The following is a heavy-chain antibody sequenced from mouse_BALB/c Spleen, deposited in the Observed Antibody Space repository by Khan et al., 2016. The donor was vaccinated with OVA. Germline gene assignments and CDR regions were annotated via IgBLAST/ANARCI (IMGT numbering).Heavy chain of an antibody. CDR1: GFTFSSYG. J-gene: IGHJ4*01. CDR2: ISSGGSYT. D-gene: IGHD2-3*01. Sequence: EVELVESGGDLVKPGGSLKLSCAASGFTFSSYGMSWVRQTPDKRLEWVAAISSGGSYTYYPDSLKGRFTISRDNAKNTLYLQMSSLKSEETAMYYVAIQPGYYEGSAMDYWGQGTSVTVSS. CDR3: AIQPGYYEGSAMDY. V-gene: IGHV5-6*01.